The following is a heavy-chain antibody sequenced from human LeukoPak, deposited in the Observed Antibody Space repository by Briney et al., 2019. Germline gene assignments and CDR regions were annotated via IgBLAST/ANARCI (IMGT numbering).Heavy chain of an antibody. D-gene: IGHD5-12*01. V-gene: IGHV3-48*03. CDR2: RSESGVSI. CDR1: GLTISAYA. J-gene: IGHJ4*02. CDR3: VRGRHSANNYGGDY. Sequence: GGSLRLYWATSGLTISAYAMNWVRPLPDHGLEWHSNRSESGVSIHYADSVRGRFSISRDNAKYALLLQMNTMRADDTAVYYCVRGRHSANNYGGDYWGQVTLVIVPS.